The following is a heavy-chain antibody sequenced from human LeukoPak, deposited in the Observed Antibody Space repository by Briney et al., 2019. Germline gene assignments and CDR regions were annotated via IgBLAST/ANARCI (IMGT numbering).Heavy chain of an antibody. V-gene: IGHV4-34*01. Sequence: SETLSLTCPVYGGSFSGYYWSWIRQPPGKGLEGIGEINHSGSTNYNPSLKSRVTISVDTSKNQFSPKLSSVTAADTAVYYCARDPDSSPGSGVDYWGQGTLVTVSS. CDR2: INHSGST. J-gene: IGHJ4*02. CDR1: GGSFSGYY. D-gene: IGHD6-13*01. CDR3: ARDPDSSPGSGVDY.